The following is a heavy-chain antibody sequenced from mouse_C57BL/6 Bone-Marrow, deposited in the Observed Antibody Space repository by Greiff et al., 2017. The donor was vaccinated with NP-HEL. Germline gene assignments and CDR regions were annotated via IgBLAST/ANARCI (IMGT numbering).Heavy chain of an antibody. CDR2: IDPENGDT. D-gene: IGHD2-4*01. Sequence: EVQLQQSGAELVRPGASVKLSCTASGFNIKDDYMHWVKQRPEQGLEWIGWIDPENGDTEYASKFQGKATITADTSSNTAYLQLRSLTSEDTAVYYCTRYDYDYFDCWGQGTTLTVSA. CDR1: GFNIKDDY. V-gene: IGHV14-4*01. CDR3: TRYDYDYFDC. J-gene: IGHJ2*01.